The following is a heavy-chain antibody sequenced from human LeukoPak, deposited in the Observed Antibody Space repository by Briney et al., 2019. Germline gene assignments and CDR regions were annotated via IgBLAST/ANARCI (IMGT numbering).Heavy chain of an antibody. J-gene: IGHJ1*01. CDR2: IIPIFGTA. Sequence: AASVKVSCKASGGTFSSYAISWVRQAPGQGLEWMGGIIPIFGTANYAQKFQGRVTITADESTSTAYMELSSLRSEDTAVYYCARDFYYDSLQYFQHWGQGTLVTVSS. CDR3: ARDFYYDSLQYFQH. D-gene: IGHD3-22*01. CDR1: GGTFSSYA. V-gene: IGHV1-69*13.